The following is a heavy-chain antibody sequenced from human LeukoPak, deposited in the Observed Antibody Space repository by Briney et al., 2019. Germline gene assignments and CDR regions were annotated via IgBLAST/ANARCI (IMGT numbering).Heavy chain of an antibody. Sequence: GGSLRLSCAASGFTFSSYEMNWVRQAPGKGLEWVSYISSSGSTIYYADSVKGRFTISRDNAKNSLYLQMNSLRAEDTAVYYCARFDYGGNSGSSDYWGQGTLVTVSS. CDR3: ARFDYGGNSGSSDY. V-gene: IGHV3-48*03. CDR2: ISSSGSTI. D-gene: IGHD4-23*01. J-gene: IGHJ4*02. CDR1: GFTFSSYE.